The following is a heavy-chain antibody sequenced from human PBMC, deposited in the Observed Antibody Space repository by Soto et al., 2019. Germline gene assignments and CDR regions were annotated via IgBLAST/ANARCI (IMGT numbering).Heavy chain of an antibody. CDR1: GGSISSTSYY. V-gene: IGHV4-39*01. CDR2: VYYSGST. J-gene: IGHJ4*02. D-gene: IGHD6-19*01. CDR3: ARQVVDGTVAGAGSLDY. Sequence: QLQLQESGPGLVKPSETLSLTCTVSGGSISSTSYYWVWIRQPPGKGLEWIGSVYYSGSTYYNPSLRSRVTMSVDTSENQFSLRLRSVTAADTAVYYCARQVVDGTVAGAGSLDYWGQGTLVTVSS.